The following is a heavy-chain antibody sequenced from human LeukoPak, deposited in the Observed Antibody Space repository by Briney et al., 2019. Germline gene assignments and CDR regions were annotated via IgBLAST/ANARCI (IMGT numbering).Heavy chain of an antibody. Sequence: GGSLRLSCAASGFTFSIYAMTWVRQVPKKGLEWVSSICSGGGDTYYADSAKGRFTISRDNSKNTLFLQMNNLRAGDTAIYYCAKGSGGGCSSSVDSWGQGTLVTVSS. J-gene: IGHJ4*02. CDR3: AKGSGGGCSSSVDS. CDR2: ICSGGGDT. CDR1: GFTFSIYA. V-gene: IGHV3-23*01. D-gene: IGHD2-15*01.